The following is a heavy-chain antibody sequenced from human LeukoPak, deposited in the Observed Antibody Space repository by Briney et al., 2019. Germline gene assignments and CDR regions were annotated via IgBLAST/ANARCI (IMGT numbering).Heavy chain of an antibody. D-gene: IGHD6-13*01. CDR1: GGSFSGYY. J-gene: IGHJ4*02. Sequence: PSETLSLTCAVYGGSFSGYYWSWIRQPPGKGLEWIGEINHSGSTNYNPSLKSRVTISVDKSKNQFSLKLSSVTAADTAVYYCARGPYISSWYDYWGQGTLVTVSS. V-gene: IGHV4-34*01. CDR3: ARGPYISSWYDY. CDR2: INHSGST.